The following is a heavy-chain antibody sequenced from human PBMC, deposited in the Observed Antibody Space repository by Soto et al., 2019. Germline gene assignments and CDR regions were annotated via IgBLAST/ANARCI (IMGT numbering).Heavy chain of an antibody. J-gene: IGHJ4*02. D-gene: IGHD6-19*01. CDR3: ARSYSSGWYVRFDY. V-gene: IGHV1-3*01. CDR2: INAGNGNT. Sequence: ASVKVSCKASGYTFTSYAMHWVRQAPGQRLEWMGWINAGNGNTKYSQKFQGRVTITRDTSASTAYMELSSLRSEDTAVYYCARSYSSGWYVRFDYWGQGTMVTVS. CDR1: GYTFTSYA.